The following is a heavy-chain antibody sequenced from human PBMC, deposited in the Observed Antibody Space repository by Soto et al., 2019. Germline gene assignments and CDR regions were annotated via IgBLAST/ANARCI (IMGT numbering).Heavy chain of an antibody. J-gene: IGHJ4*02. D-gene: IGHD3-22*01. CDR1: GFTFSWFG. CDR3: ARDSSSSYYYFDY. CDR2: ISSGSNTI. V-gene: IGHV3-48*02. Sequence: PGGSLRLSCAASGFTFSWFGMNWVRQAPGKGLEWVSYISSGSNTINYAESVRGRFTISRDNAKNSLYLQMNSLRDDDTAVYYCARDSSSSYYYFDYWGQGTLVTVSS.